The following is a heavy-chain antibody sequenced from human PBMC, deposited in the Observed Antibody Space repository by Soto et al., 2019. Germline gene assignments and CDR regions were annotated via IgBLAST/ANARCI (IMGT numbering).Heavy chain of an antibody. V-gene: IGHV3-64*02. Sequence: GGSLRLSCAASGFTISSYAMHWVRQAPGKGLEYVSAISSNGGSTYYADSVKGSFTISRDNSKNTLYLQMGSLRAEDMAVYYCARGGYCSSTSCYDDYYYYGMDVWGQGTTVTVSS. CDR3: ARGGYCSSTSCYDDYYYYGMDV. CDR1: GFTISSYA. D-gene: IGHD2-2*01. CDR2: ISSNGGST. J-gene: IGHJ6*02.